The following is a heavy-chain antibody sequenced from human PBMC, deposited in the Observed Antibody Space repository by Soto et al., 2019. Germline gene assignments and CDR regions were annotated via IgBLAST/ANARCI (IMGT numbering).Heavy chain of an antibody. CDR2: IIPIFGTA. CDR3: ARGSRGSSWYPDYYYYGMDV. D-gene: IGHD6-13*01. Sequence: QVQLVQSGAEVKKPGSSVKVSCKASGGTFSSYAISWVRQAPGQGLEWMGGIIPIFGTANYAQKFQGRVTITADESTSTAYRELSSLRSEDTAVYYCARGSRGSSWYPDYYYYGMDVWGQGTTVTVSS. V-gene: IGHV1-69*12. CDR1: GGTFSSYA. J-gene: IGHJ6*02.